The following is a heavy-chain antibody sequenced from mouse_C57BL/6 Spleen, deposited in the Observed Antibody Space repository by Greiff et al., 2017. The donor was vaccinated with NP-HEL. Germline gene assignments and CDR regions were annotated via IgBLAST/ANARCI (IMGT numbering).Heavy chain of an antibody. Sequence: EVQLQQSGPELVKPGASVKISCKASGYSFTGYYMNWVKQSPEKSLEWIGEINPSTGGTTYNQKFKAKATLTVDKSSSTAYMQLKSLTSEDSAVYYCARGRATVVVDYWGQGTTLTVSS. V-gene: IGHV1-42*01. CDR3: ARGRATVVVDY. D-gene: IGHD1-1*01. J-gene: IGHJ2*01. CDR1: GYSFTGYY. CDR2: INPSTGGT.